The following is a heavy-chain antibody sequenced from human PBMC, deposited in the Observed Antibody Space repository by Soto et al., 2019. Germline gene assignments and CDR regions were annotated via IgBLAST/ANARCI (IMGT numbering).Heavy chain of an antibody. CDR3: AKDLSRAIFGVVINGDAFDI. V-gene: IGHV3-30*18. CDR1: GFTFSSYG. J-gene: IGHJ3*02. CDR2: ISYDGSNK. D-gene: IGHD3-3*01. Sequence: QVQLVESGGGVVQPGRSLRLSCAASGFTFSSYGMHWVRQAPGKGLEWVAVISYDGSNKYYADSVKGRFTISRDNSKNTLYLQMNSLRAKDTAVYYCAKDLSRAIFGVVINGDAFDIWGQGTMVTVSS.